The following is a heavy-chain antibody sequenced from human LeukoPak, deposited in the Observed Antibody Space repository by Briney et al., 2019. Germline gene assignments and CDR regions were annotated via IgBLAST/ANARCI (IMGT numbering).Heavy chain of an antibody. CDR3: ARDCAAAGSFSYYYGYYGMDV. V-gene: IGHV4-34*01. D-gene: IGHD6-13*01. CDR2: INHSGST. J-gene: IGHJ6*02. CDR1: GGSFSGYY. Sequence: SQTLSLICAVYGGSFSGYYWSWIRQPPGKGLEWIGEINHSGSTNYHPSLKSRVTIYEDTSKNQFSLKLSPVTAADTAVYYCARDCAAAGSFSYYYGYYGMDVWGQGTTGTVSS.